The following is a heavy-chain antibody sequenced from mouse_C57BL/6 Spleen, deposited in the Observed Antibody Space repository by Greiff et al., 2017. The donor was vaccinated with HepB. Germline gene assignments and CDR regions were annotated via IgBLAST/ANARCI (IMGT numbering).Heavy chain of an antibody. CDR2: INPNNGGT. D-gene: IGHD6-5*01. CDR1: GYTFTDYN. Sequence: VQLQQSGPELVKPGASVKIPCKASGYTFTDYNMDWVKQSHGKSLEWIGDINPNNGGTSSNQKFKGKATLTVDKSSSTAYMELRCLTSEDTAVYYCARRPIFYFDYWGQDTTLTVSS. V-gene: IGHV1-18*01. CDR3: ARRPIFYFDY. J-gene: IGHJ2*01.